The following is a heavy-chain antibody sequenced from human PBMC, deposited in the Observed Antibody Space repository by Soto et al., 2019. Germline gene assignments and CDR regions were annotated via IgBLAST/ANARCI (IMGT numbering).Heavy chain of an antibody. CDR3: AKDLGPLKLLNYVFYGLDV. CDR1: GFTVSSSY. D-gene: IGHD2-21*02. Sequence: GGSLRLSCNASGFTVSSSYMSWVRQAPGMGLEWVAVIESGGTAHYADSVKGRFTISRDNPNDIIYLQLHTLRAEDTAVYYCAKDLGPLKLLNYVFYGLDVWGQGTTVTVSS. V-gene: IGHV3-53*01. J-gene: IGHJ6*02. CDR2: IESGGTA.